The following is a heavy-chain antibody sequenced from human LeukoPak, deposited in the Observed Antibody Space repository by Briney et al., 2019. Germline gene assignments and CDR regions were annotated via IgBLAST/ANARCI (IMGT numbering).Heavy chain of an antibody. J-gene: IGHJ5*02. D-gene: IGHD3-16*02. CDR3: ARDRMITFGGVIVIPPYNWFNP. Sequence: SETLSLTCAVYGGSFSGYYWGWIRQPPGKGLEWIGSIYYSGSTYYNPSLKSRVTISVDTSKNQFSLKLSSVTAADTAVYYCARDRMITFGGVIVIPPYNWFNPWGQGTLVTVSS. V-gene: IGHV4-34*01. CDR1: GGSFSGYY. CDR2: IYYSGST.